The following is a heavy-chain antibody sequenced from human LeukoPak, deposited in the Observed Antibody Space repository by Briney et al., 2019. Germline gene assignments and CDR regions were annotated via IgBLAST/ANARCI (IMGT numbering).Heavy chain of an antibody. CDR1: GGTFSSYA. J-gene: IGHJ6*03. V-gene: IGHV1-69*13. CDR3: ARVRIKRILEWSAHDYYYYYMDV. Sequence: VASVKVSCKASGGTFSSYAISWVRQAPGQGLEWVGRIIPIFGTANYAQKFQGRVTITADESTSTAYMELSSLRSEDTAVYYCARVRIKRILEWSAHDYYYYYMDVWGKGTTVTVSS. CDR2: IIPIFGTA. D-gene: IGHD3-3*01.